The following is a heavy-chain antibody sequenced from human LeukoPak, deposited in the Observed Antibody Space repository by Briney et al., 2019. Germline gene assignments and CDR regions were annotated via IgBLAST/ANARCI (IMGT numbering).Heavy chain of an antibody. D-gene: IGHD2-21*02. CDR3: ARGMVVTAFDP. Sequence: SETLSLTCTGSGGSISNSDYYWSWIRQPPGKGLEWIGYIYYSGSTNYNPSLKSRVTISVDTSKNQFSLKLSSVTAADTAVYYCARGMVVTAFDPWGQGTLVTVSS. V-gene: IGHV4-61*08. CDR2: IYYSGST. J-gene: IGHJ5*02. CDR1: GGSISNSDYY.